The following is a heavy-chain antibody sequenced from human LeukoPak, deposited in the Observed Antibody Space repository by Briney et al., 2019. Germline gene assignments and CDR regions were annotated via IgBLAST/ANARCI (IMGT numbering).Heavy chain of an antibody. D-gene: IGHD3-22*01. CDR2: TSRSEGST. V-gene: IGHV3-23*01. Sequence: GGPLTLSCAPSGLPLNSYAMRGLRQAPGKGREWVSTTSRSEGSTYYADCVKGRFTISRDNSKYTLYLQMNSLRGEDTAVYYCARVSYYYDSSGYYPSSFDYRGQGTLVTVSS. J-gene: IGHJ4*02. CDR1: GLPLNSYA. CDR3: ARVSYYYDSSGYYPSSFDY.